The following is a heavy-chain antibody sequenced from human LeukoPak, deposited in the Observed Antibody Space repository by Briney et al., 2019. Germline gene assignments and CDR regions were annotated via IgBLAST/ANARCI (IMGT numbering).Heavy chain of an antibody. J-gene: IGHJ4*02. V-gene: IGHV1-2*02. CDR3: ARDGHDSSGYYPDY. D-gene: IGHD3-22*01. Sequence: ASVKVSCKGSRYTFTKYYIHWVRQAPGQGLEWMGWINPNSGGTNYAQKFQGRVTMTRDTSISTAYMELSRLRSDDTAVYYCARDGHDSSGYYPDYWGQGTLVTVSS. CDR1: RYTFTKYY. CDR2: INPNSGGT.